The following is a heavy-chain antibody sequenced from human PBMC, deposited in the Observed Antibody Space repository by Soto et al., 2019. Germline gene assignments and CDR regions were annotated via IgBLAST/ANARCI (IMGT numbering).Heavy chain of an antibody. CDR3: ATRYSYVHF. CDR2: INPNSGDT. Sequence: ASVKVSCKSCGYAFTGYYIHWVRQAPGQGLEWMGWINPNSGDTNYAQKFQGRVTMTRDTSFSTAYMELSSLRSDDTAVYYCATRYSYVHFWGQGILGT. V-gene: IGHV1-2*02. D-gene: IGHD5-18*01. CDR1: GYAFTGYY. J-gene: IGHJ4*02.